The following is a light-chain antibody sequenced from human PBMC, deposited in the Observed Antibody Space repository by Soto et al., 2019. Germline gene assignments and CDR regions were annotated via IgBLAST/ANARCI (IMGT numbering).Light chain of an antibody. CDR1: SSNIGAGYD. CDR3: QSYDSSLSGLV. V-gene: IGLV1-40*01. J-gene: IGLJ1*01. CDR2: GNS. Sequence: QSVLTQPPSVSGAPGQRVTISCTGSSSNIGAGYDVHWYQQLPGTAPKLLIYGNSNRPSGVPDRSSGSKSGTSASLAITGLQAEDEADDYCQSYDSSLSGLVFGTGTKVTVL.